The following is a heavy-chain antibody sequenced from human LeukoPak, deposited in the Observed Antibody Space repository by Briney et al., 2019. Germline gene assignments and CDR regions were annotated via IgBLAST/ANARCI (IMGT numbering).Heavy chain of an antibody. CDR2: IIPIFGTA. CDR3: ASPVGWQQLAPGYYYGMDV. CDR1: GGTFSSYA. D-gene: IGHD6-13*01. J-gene: IGHJ6*04. V-gene: IGHV1-69*06. Sequence: SVKVSCKAAGGTFSSYAISWVRQAPGQGLEWMGGIIPIFGTANYAQKFQGRVTITADKSTSTAYMELSSLRSEDTAVYYCASPVGWQQLAPGYYYGMDVWGKGTTVTVSS.